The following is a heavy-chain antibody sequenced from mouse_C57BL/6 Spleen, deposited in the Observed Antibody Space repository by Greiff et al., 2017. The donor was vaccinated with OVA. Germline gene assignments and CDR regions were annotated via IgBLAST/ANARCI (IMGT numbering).Heavy chain of an antibody. D-gene: IGHD1-1*01. CDR3: ARSFTTVVEGYFDY. V-gene: IGHV1-26*01. CDR1: GYTFTDYY. Sequence: EVQLQQSGPELVKPGASVKISCKASGYTFTDYYMNWVKQSHGKSLEWIGDINPNNGGTSYNQKFKGKATLTVDKSSSTAYMELRSLTSEDSAVYYCARSFTTVVEGYFDYWGQGTTLTVSS. CDR2: INPNNGGT. J-gene: IGHJ2*01.